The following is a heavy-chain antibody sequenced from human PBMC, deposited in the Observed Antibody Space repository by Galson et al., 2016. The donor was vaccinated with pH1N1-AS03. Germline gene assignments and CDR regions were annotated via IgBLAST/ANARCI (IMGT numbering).Heavy chain of an antibody. CDR1: GFTVTRND. CDR3: VKDVLSDGWFTAADS. CDR2: MSWHSEII. Sequence: SLRLSCAASGFTVTRNDMHWVRQAPGKGLEWVAGMSWHSEIIDYADSVKGRFTISRDNAQNSLYLQMSSLRPEDTAVYFCVKDVLSDGWFTAADSWGQGTLVTVSS. D-gene: IGHD6-19*01. V-gene: IGHV3-9*01. J-gene: IGHJ4*02.